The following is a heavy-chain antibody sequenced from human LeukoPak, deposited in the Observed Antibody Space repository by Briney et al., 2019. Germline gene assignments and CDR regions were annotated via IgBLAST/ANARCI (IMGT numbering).Heavy chain of an antibody. CDR1: GFTFSSYA. D-gene: IGHD3-10*01. Sequence: GGSLRLSCAASGFTFSSYAMHWVRQAPGKGLEWVAVISYDGSNKYYADSVKGRFTISRDNSKNTLYLQMNSLRAEDTAVYYCATRGAEGYYYYYMDVWGKGTTVTVSS. J-gene: IGHJ6*03. CDR3: ATRGAEGYYYYYMDV. CDR2: ISYDGSNK. V-gene: IGHV3-30-3*01.